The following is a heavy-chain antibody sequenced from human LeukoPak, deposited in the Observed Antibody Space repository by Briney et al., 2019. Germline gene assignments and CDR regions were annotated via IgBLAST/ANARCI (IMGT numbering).Heavy chain of an antibody. D-gene: IGHD5-24*01. CDR2: IYYSGST. J-gene: IGHJ4*02. V-gene: IGHV4-59*08. Sequence: SETLSLTCTVSGGSISSYYWSWIRQPPGKGLEWIGYIYYSGSTNYNPSLKSRVTISVDTSKNQFSLKLSSVTAADTAVYYCASSRDGYNYFDYWGQGTLVTVSS. CDR1: GGSISSYY. CDR3: ASSRDGYNYFDY.